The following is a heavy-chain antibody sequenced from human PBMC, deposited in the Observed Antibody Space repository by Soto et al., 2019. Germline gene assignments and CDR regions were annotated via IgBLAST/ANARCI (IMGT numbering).Heavy chain of an antibody. CDR2: IIASLDIP. Sequence: QVQLVQSGAEVKKPGSSVKVSCKASGGTFSRYTISWVRQAPGQGLEWMGRIIASLDIPNYAQNFQGRVTITADKSTSTAYMELSSLRSDDTAVYYCASHFTGVLVLGASPPGGDNYGWDVWGQGTTVTVSS. V-gene: IGHV1-69*02. D-gene: IGHD2-15*01. CDR3: ASHFTGVLVLGASPPGGDNYGWDV. J-gene: IGHJ6*02. CDR1: GGTFSRYT.